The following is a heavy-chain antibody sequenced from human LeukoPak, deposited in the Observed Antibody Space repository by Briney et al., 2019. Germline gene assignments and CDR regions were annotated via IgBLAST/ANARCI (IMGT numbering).Heavy chain of an antibody. D-gene: IGHD5-12*01. Sequence: GGSLRLSCAASGFTFSSYWMHWVRQAPGKRLVWVSRLNSDGTNTYHADSVKGRVTISRDNAKNTVYLEMNSLRAEDTAVYYCARGGLRNWYFDLWGRGTLVTVSS. CDR1: GFTFSSYW. CDR2: LNSDGTNT. CDR3: ARGGLRNWYFDL. V-gene: IGHV3-74*01. J-gene: IGHJ2*01.